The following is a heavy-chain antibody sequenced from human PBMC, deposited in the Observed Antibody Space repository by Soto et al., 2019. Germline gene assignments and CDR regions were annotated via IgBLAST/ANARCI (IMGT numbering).Heavy chain of an antibody. CDR2: ISFDGKNR. J-gene: IGHJ4*02. CDR3: AKRGGVVGGSEHPFFEY. D-gene: IGHD2-15*01. Sequence: QVQLVESGGGVVQPGKSLRLSCAASGFIFSNYGMHWVRQAPGKGLEWVALISFDGKNRNYADSVKGRFTIYRDNPKNTRYLEMNSLRPEDTACYYCAKRGGVVGGSEHPFFEYWGQGTLVTVSS. V-gene: IGHV3-30*18. CDR1: GFIFSNYG.